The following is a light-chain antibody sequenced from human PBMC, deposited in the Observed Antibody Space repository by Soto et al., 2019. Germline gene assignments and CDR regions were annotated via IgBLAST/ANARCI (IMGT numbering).Light chain of an antibody. CDR3: QQYGSSPTSPGKYT. V-gene: IGKV3-20*01. CDR1: QSVSSSY. Sequence: EIVLTQSPGTLSLSPGERATLSCRASQSVSSSYLAWYQQKPGQAPRLLIYGASSRATGIPDRFSGSGSGTDFTLTISRLEPEDFAVYYCQQYGSSPTSPGKYTFGQGTKLEIK. CDR2: GAS. J-gene: IGKJ2*01.